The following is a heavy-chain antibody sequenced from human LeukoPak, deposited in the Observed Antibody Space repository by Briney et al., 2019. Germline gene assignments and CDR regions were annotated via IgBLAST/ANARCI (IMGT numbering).Heavy chain of an antibody. CDR3: ARGGIGELFENNFDY. J-gene: IGHJ4*02. D-gene: IGHD3-10*01. V-gene: IGHV4-59*01. CDR1: GGSIGSYY. Sequence: SETLSLTCTVSGGSIGSYYWNWIRQPPGKGLEWIGYIYYSGSTNYNPSLKSRVTISLDTSKNQFSLEVNSVTAADTAVYYCARGGIGELFENNFDYWGQGTLVTVSS. CDR2: IYYSGST.